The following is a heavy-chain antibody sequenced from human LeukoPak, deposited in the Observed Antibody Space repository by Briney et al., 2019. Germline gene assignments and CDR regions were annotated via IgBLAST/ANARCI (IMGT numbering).Heavy chain of an antibody. Sequence: PGGSLRLSCAASGFTFSSYSMNWVRQAPGKGLEWVSSISSSSSYIYYADSVKGRFTISRDNAKNSLYLQMNSLRAEDTAVYYCARGVAGRLGIHFDYWGQGTLVTVSS. CDR3: ARGVAGRLGIHFDY. CDR1: GFTFSSYS. V-gene: IGHV3-21*01. D-gene: IGHD6-19*01. CDR2: ISSSSSYI. J-gene: IGHJ4*02.